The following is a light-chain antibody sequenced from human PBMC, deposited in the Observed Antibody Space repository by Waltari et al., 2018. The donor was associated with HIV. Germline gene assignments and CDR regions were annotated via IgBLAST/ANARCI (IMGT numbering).Light chain of an antibody. CDR1: SSDVGGYNY. CDR2: EVT. CDR3: SSYSSTNTLGV. V-gene: IGLV2-14*01. Sequence: QSALTQPASVSGSPGQSITISCTGASSDVGGYNYVSWYQLHPGKAPKLIIYEVTNRPSGVSNRFSGSKSGNTASLTISGLQPEDEADYYCSSYSSTNTLGVFGGGTILTVL. J-gene: IGLJ3*02.